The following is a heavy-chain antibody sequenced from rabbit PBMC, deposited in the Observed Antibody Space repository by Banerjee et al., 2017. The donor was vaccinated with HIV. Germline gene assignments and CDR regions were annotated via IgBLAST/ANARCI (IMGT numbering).Heavy chain of an antibody. CDR2: IFAGSSGST. J-gene: IGHJ3*01. CDR3: ARADYTDGYGNYKF. Sequence: QEQLEESGGDLVKPEGSLTLTCTASGFTISSSYWICWVRQAPGKGLEWIACIFAGSSGSTYYASWAKGRFTISKTSSTTVTLQMTSLTAADTATYFCARADYTDGYGNYKFWGPGTLVTVS. CDR1: GFTISSSYW. V-gene: IGHV1S45*01. D-gene: IGHD6-1*01.